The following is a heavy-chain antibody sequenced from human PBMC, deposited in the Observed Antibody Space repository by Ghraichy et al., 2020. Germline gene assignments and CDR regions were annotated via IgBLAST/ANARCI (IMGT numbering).Heavy chain of an antibody. CDR3: AREYNWNDWRGAAFDI. CDR2: INTNTGNP. D-gene: IGHD1-20*01. Sequence: ASVKVSCKASGYTFTNYAMNWVRQAPGQGLEWMGWINTNTGNPTYAQGFTGRFVFSLDTSVSTAYLQISSLKAEDTAVYYCAREYNWNDWRGAAFDIWGQGTMVTVSS. CDR1: GYTFTNYA. V-gene: IGHV7-4-1*02. J-gene: IGHJ3*02.